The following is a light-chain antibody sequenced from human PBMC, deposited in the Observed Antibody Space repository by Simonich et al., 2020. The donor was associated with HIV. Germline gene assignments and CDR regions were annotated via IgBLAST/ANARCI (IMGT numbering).Light chain of an antibody. CDR1: SSNIGSNT. V-gene: IGLV1-44*01. CDR3: AAWDDSLNGVV. J-gene: IGLJ2*01. CDR2: RNN. Sequence: QSVLTQPPSASGPPGQRVPISCSGSSSNIGSNTVNCYQQHPGTAPKLLIYRNNHRPSGGPDRFSGSKSGTSASLAIRGLQAEDEADYYCAAWDDSLNGVVFGGGTKLTVL.